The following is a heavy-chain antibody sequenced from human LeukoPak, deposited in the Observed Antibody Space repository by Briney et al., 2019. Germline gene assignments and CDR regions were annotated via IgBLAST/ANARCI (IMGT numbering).Heavy chain of an antibody. D-gene: IGHD6-13*01. CDR2: INHSGST. Sequence: PSETLSLTCAVYGGSFSGYYWNWIRQPPGKGLEWIGEINHSGSTNYIPSLKSRVTISVDTSKNQFSLKLSSVTAADTAVYYCARAAGAAGGQYFDYWGQGTLVTVSS. J-gene: IGHJ4*02. CDR3: ARAAGAAGGQYFDY. CDR1: GGSFSGYY. V-gene: IGHV4-34*01.